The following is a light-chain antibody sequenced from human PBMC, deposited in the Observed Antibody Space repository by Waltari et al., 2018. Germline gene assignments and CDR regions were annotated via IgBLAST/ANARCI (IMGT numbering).Light chain of an antibody. Sequence: QSALTQPASVSGSPGQSLTIPCTGTRRDVGSYDLVSWYQQHPGKAPTLMSYEVYKRPSGVSNRFSGSKSGNTASLTISGLQAEDEADYYCCSYAGSSTFTFGGGTKLTVL. CDR1: RRDVGSYDL. V-gene: IGLV2-23*02. J-gene: IGLJ2*01. CDR3: CSYAGSSTFT. CDR2: EVY.